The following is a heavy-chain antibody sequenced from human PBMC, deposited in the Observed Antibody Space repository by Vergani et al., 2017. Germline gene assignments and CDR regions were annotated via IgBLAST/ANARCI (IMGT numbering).Heavy chain of an antibody. V-gene: IGHV4-59*04. CDR2: ISSSGSP. J-gene: IGHJ3*01. CDR3: ARPVVPSAIADGYHV. CDR1: GFTLGDYA. D-gene: IGHD6-13*01. Sequence: VHLVESGGGLVQPGRSLRLSCSGSGFTLGDYAMTWVRQAPGKGLEWIGSISSSGSPYYNPTLKSRLAFSVDTSKNLFSLRLKSVTATDTGMYYCARPVVPSAIADGYHVWGQGTMVTVS.